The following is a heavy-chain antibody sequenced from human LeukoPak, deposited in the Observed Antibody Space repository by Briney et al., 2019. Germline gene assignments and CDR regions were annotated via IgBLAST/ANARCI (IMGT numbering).Heavy chain of an antibody. V-gene: IGHV3-7*03. CDR3: AKDRRPYYFDY. CDR1: GFTFSYHW. J-gene: IGHJ4*02. CDR2: IKNDGTVK. Sequence: GGSLRLSCAASGFTFSYHWMTWVRQAPGKGLEWVTNIKNDGTVKNYVDSVKGRFTISRDNAKNSLYLQMNSLRAEDTAVYYCAKDRRPYYFDYWGQGTLVTVSS.